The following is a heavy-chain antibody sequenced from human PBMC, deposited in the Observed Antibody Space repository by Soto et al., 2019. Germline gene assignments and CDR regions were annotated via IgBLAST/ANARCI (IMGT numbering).Heavy chain of an antibody. Sequence: QVQLQESGPGLVKPSGTLSLTCAVSGGSISSSNWWSWVRQPPGKGLEWIGEIYHSGSANYNPSLKSRVTISVDKSKTQFSLNLSSVTAADTAVYYCARDRGVGATGRYYFDYWGQGALVTVSS. CDR1: GGSISSSNW. J-gene: IGHJ4*02. CDR3: ARDRGVGATGRYYFDY. V-gene: IGHV4-4*02. D-gene: IGHD1-26*01. CDR2: IYHSGSA.